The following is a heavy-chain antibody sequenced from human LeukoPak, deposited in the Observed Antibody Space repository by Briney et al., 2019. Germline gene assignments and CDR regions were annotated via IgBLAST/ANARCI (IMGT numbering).Heavy chain of an antibody. V-gene: IGHV3-7*01. D-gene: IGHD6-19*01. CDR3: ARVPLQQWRPLFDF. Sequence: GGSLRLSCVASGFTFSSYSMSWVRQAPGKGLEWVANIKQDGSEKYYVDSVKGRFTIPRDNAKNSLYLQMNSLRAEDTAVYYCARVPLQQWRPLFDFWGQGTLVTVSS. J-gene: IGHJ4*02. CDR2: IKQDGSEK. CDR1: GFTFSSYS.